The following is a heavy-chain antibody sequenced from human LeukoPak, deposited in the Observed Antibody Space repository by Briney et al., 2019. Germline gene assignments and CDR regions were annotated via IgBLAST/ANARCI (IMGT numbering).Heavy chain of an antibody. D-gene: IGHD3-10*01. J-gene: IGHJ4*02. CDR3: ARDLIEYGSGSYYALGY. V-gene: IGHV3-53*01. CDR2: IYSGGTT. CDR1: GFTFSDYY. Sequence: GGSLRLSCAASGFTFSDYYMSCVRQAPGKGLEWVSVIYSGGTTYYADSVKGRFTISRDNSKNTLYLQMNSLRAEDTAVYYCARDLIEYGSGSYYALGYWGQGTLVTVSS.